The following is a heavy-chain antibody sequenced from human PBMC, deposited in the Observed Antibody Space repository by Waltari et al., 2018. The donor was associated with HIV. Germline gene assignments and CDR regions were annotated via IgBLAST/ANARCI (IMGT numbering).Heavy chain of an antibody. CDR1: GGSFSGHY. Sequence: QVQLQTWGAGLLKPSEPLSLTSAVYGGSFSGHYWSWIRRPPGKGREWIGEINHSGSTNYNPSLKSRVTISVDTSKNQFSLKLSSVTAADTAVYYCARTEVGYWGQGTLVTVSS. CDR2: INHSGST. J-gene: IGHJ4*02. V-gene: IGHV4-34*01. CDR3: ARTEVGY.